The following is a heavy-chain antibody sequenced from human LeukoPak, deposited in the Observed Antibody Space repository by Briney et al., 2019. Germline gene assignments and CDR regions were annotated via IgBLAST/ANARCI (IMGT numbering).Heavy chain of an antibody. V-gene: IGHV3-9*01. CDR1: GFKVA. D-gene: IGHD1-26*01. Sequence: PGRSLRLSCVASGFKVAMHWVRQAPGKGLEWVSGLSWHSGSIGYADSVKGRFIISRDNAKNSLYLEMNSLRPEDSALYYCAKETKVGENLYYFDYWGRGTLVTVSS. J-gene: IGHJ4*02. CDR3: AKETKVGENLYYFDY. CDR2: LSWHSGSI.